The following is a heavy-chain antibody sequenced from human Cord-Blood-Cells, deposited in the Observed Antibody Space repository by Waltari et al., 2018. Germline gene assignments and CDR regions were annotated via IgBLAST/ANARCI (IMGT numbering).Heavy chain of an antibody. J-gene: IGHJ3*02. CDR3: ARQAGIAARDAFDI. CDR2: IIPIFGTA. V-gene: IGHV1-69*01. Sequence: QVQLVQSGAEVKKPGSSVKVSYKASGGTFSSYDISWVRQAPGQGLEWMGGIIPIFGTANYAQKFQGRVTITADESTSTAYMELSSLRSEDTAVYYCARQAGIAARDAFDIWGQGTMVTVSS. CDR1: GGTFSSYD. D-gene: IGHD6-6*01.